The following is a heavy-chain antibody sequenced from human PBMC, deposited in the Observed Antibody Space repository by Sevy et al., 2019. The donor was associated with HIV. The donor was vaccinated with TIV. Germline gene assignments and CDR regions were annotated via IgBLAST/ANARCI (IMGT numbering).Heavy chain of an antibody. CDR1: GYAFSNYE. CDR2: MNPNSGDT. J-gene: IGHJ4*02. V-gene: IGHV1-8*01. CDR3: ASGCTRIYQEVPVY. D-gene: IGHD2-15*01. Sequence: ASVKVSCQTSGYAFSNYEINWVQQATGQGLEWMGRMNPNSGDTSYSQKFQGRVTMTSDTPTSTVYMELSGLRFEDTAVYCCASGCTRIYQEVPVYWGQGTLVTVSS.